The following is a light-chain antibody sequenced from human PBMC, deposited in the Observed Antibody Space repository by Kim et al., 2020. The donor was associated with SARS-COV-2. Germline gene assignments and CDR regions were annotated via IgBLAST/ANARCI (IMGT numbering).Light chain of an antibody. Sequence: ELTQPPSASGTPGQRVTISCSGSSSNIGSNIVNWYQQLPGTAPKLLIYSNSQRPSGVPDRFSGSKSGTSASLAISGLQSEDEADYYCAAWDDSLNGVVFGGGTQLTVL. CDR1: SSNIGSNI. CDR3: AAWDDSLNGVV. V-gene: IGLV1-44*01. CDR2: SNS. J-gene: IGLJ2*01.